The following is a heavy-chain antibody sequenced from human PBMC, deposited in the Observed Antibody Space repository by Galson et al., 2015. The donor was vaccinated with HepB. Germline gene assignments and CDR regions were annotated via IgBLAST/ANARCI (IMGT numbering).Heavy chain of an antibody. J-gene: IGHJ4*02. D-gene: IGHD6-13*01. Sequence: SLRLSCAASGVTLSNYGMRWVRQAPGKGLEWVAVVSYDGGTKYYADSVKGRFTISKDKSRNTVYLQMDTLRPEDTAVYFCAREGDTYRSGRYGSWGQGTLVTVSS. CDR1: GVTLSNYG. CDR2: VSYDGGTK. CDR3: AREGDTYRSGRYGS. V-gene: IGHV3-30*03.